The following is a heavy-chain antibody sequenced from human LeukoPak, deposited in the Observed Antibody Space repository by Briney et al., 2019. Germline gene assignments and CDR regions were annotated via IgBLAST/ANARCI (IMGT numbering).Heavy chain of an antibody. Sequence: ASVKVSCKASGYTLTSYAMNWVRQAPGQGLEWMGWINTNTGNPTYAQGFTGRFVFSLDTSVSTAYLQISSLKAEDTAVYYCARLFAAVAGSYYFDYWGRGTLVTVSS. CDR2: INTNTGNP. CDR1: GYTLTSYA. CDR3: ARLFAAVAGSYYFDY. J-gene: IGHJ4*02. D-gene: IGHD6-19*01. V-gene: IGHV7-4-1*02.